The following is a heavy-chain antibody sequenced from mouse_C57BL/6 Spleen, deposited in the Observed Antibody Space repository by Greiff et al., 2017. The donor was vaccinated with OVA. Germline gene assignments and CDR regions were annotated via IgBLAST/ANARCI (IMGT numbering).Heavy chain of an antibody. V-gene: IGHV1-64*01. CDR2: IHPNSGST. CDR1: GYTFTSYW. CDR3: ARHGSSSPVGFAY. D-gene: IGHD1-1*01. Sequence: VQLQQPGAELVKPGASVKLSCKASGYTFTSYWMHWVKQRPGQGLEWIGMIHPNSGSTNYNEKFKSKATLTVDKSSSTAYMQLSSLTSEDSAVYYCARHGSSSPVGFAYWGQGTLVTVSA. J-gene: IGHJ3*01.